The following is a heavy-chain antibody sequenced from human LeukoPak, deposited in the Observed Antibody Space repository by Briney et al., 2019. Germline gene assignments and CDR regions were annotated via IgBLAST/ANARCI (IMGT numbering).Heavy chain of an antibody. V-gene: IGHV3-23*01. CDR2: ISGSGGST. D-gene: IGHD2-2*01. CDR1: GFTFSSYA. CDR3: AKDPLLGYCSSTSCYGVDY. Sequence: SGGSLRLSCAASGFTFSSYAMSWVRQAPGKGLEWVSAISGSGGSTYYADSVKGRFTISRDNSKNTLYLQMNSLRAEGTAVYYCAKDPLLGYCSSTSCYGVDYWGQGTLVTVSS. J-gene: IGHJ4*02.